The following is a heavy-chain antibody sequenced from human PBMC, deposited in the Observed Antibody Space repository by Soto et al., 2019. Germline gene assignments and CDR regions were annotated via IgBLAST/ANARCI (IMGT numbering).Heavy chain of an antibody. CDR3: ARGIWERSNGWYYFDS. Sequence: QVQLVQSGADVKKPGASVRVSCKASGYTFTNYAVNWVRQAPGQSLEWMGWVNAGNGHTKYSEKFQGRVTITRDASANTAYMEVSSLRSEDTALYFCARGIWERSNGWYYFDSWGQGTLVTVSS. CDR2: VNAGNGHT. CDR1: GYTFTNYA. V-gene: IGHV1-3*01. J-gene: IGHJ4*02. D-gene: IGHD6-19*01.